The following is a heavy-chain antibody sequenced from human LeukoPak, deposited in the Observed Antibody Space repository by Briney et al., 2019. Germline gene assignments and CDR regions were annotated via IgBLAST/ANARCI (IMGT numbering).Heavy chain of an antibody. J-gene: IGHJ6*03. CDR3: ARGFGVVIYYYYMDV. Sequence: SETLSLTCAVYGGSFNNYYWSWIRQPPGKGLEWIGEINHSGSTDYNPSLKSRVTISVDTSMNHFSLKVNSVTAADTAVYYCARGFGVVIYYYYMDVWDKGTTVTVSS. D-gene: IGHD3-3*01. CDR1: GGSFNNYY. CDR2: INHSGST. V-gene: IGHV4-34*01.